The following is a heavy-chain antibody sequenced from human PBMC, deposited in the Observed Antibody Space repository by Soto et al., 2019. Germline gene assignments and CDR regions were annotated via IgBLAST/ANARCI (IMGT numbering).Heavy chain of an antibody. CDR2: IYYSGST. J-gene: IGHJ4*02. CDR1: GGSISSYY. CDR3: ARSHMRMYSSSWYFDY. D-gene: IGHD6-13*01. V-gene: IGHV4-59*01. Sequence: PSETLSLTCTVSGGSISSYYWSWIRQPPGKGLEWIGYIYYSGSTNYNPSLKSRVTISVDTSKNQFSLKLSSVTAADTAVYYCARSHMRMYSSSWYFDYWGQGTLVTVSS.